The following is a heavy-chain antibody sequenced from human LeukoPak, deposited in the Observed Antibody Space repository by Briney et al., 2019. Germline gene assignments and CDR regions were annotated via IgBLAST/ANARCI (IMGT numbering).Heavy chain of an antibody. CDR2: ISSSGSTI. J-gene: IGHJ4*02. D-gene: IGHD3-22*01. V-gene: IGHV3-48*03. CDR3: ARTDSSGYGGFDC. CDR1: GFTFSSYE. Sequence: PGGSLRLSCAASGFTFSSYEMNWVRQAPGKGLEWVSYISSSGSTIYYADSVKGRFTISRDNAKNSLYLQMNSLRAEDTAVYYCARTDSSGYGGFDCWGQGTLVTVSS.